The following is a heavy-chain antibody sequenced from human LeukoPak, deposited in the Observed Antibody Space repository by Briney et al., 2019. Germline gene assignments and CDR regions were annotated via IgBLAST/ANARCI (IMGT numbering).Heavy chain of an antibody. V-gene: IGHV3-48*01. Sequence: GGSLRLSCAASGFTFNSYSMNWVRQAPGKGLEWVSYISSSSSSTIYYADSVKGRFTISRDNAKNSLYLQMNSLRAEDTAVYYCAREACNGTSCYYYFDYWGQGTLVTVSS. CDR3: AREACNGTSCYYYFDY. CDR2: ISSSSSSTI. CDR1: GFTFNSYS. J-gene: IGHJ4*02. D-gene: IGHD2-2*01.